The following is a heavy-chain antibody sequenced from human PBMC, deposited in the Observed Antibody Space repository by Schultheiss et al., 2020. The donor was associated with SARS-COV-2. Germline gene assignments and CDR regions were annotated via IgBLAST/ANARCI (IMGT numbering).Heavy chain of an antibody. CDR3: ARQSIAVAGDWYFDL. J-gene: IGHJ2*01. D-gene: IGHD6-19*01. Sequence: SETLSLTCTVSGGPISSYYWSWIRQPPGKGLEWIGYIYYSGSTNYNPSLKSRVTISVDTSKNQFSLKLSSVTAADTAVYYCARQSIAVAGDWYFDLWGRGTLVTVSS. CDR2: IYYSGST. V-gene: IGHV4-59*08. CDR1: GGPISSYY.